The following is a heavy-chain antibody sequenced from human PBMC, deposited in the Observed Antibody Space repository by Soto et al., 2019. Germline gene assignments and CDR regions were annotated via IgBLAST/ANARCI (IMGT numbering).Heavy chain of an antibody. J-gene: IGHJ4*02. D-gene: IGHD3-3*01. V-gene: IGHV4-39*01. CDR3: ARHINPPYDFWSGPEGGFDC. CDR1: GGSISSSSYY. Sequence: SETLSLTCTVSGGSISSSSYYWGWIRQPPGKGLEWIGSIYYSGSTYYNPSLKSRVTISVDTSKNQFSLKLSSVTAADTAVYYCARHINPPYDFWSGPEGGFDCWGQGTLVTAPQ. CDR2: IYYSGST.